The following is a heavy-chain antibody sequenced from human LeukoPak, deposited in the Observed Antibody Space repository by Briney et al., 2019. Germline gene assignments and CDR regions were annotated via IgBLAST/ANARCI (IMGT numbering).Heavy chain of an antibody. D-gene: IGHD4-23*01. CDR2: ITVYNGNT. CDR1: GYTFTSYG. Sequence: ASVKVSSKASGYTFTSYGFSWVRQAPGQGLEWMGWITVYNGNTNFAQKLQGRVTMTTDTSTSTAYMELRSLRYDDTAVYYCARRLNSDYYFDYWGQGTLVTVSS. CDR3: ARRLNSDYYFDY. V-gene: IGHV1-18*01. J-gene: IGHJ4*02.